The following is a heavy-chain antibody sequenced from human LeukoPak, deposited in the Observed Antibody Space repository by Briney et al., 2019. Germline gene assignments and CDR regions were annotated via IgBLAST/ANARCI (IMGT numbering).Heavy chain of an antibody. CDR3: ARDKVPRFDP. CDR1: GFDFYTNA. V-gene: IGHV3-21*01. CDR2: ISSSSSYI. J-gene: IGHJ5*02. Sequence: GGSLRLSCAASGFDFYTNAMSWVRQAPGKGLEWVSPISSSSSYIYYADSVKGRFTISRDNAKNSLYLQMNSLRAEDTAVYYCARDKVPRFDPWGQGTLVTVSS. D-gene: IGHD1-1*01.